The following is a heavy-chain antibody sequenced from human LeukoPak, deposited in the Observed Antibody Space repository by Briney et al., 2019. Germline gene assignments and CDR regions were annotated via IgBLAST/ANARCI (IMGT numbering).Heavy chain of an antibody. CDR3: ASPGIAAAGFDY. V-gene: IGHV4-39*01. CDR1: GGSISSSSYY. J-gene: IGHJ4*02. CDR2: IYYSGST. Sequence: PSETLSPTCTVSGGSISSSSYYWGWIRQPPGKGLEWIGSIYYSGSTYYNPSLKSRVTISVDTSKNQFSLKLSSVTAADTAVYYCASPGIAAAGFDYWGQGTLVTVSS. D-gene: IGHD6-13*01.